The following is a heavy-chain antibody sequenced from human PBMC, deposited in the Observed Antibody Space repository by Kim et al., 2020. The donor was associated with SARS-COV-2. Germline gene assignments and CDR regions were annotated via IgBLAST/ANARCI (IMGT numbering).Heavy chain of an antibody. D-gene: IGHD4-17*01. Sequence: DSVKGRFTISRDNSKNTLYLQMNSLRAEDTAVYYCAREKGEDYGDAYFDYWGQGTLVTVSS. CDR3: AREKGEDYGDAYFDY. J-gene: IGHJ4*02. V-gene: IGHV3-30*07.